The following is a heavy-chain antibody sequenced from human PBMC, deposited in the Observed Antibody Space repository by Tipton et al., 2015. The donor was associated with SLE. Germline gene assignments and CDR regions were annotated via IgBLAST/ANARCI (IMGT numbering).Heavy chain of an antibody. J-gene: IGHJ4*02. D-gene: IGHD6-13*01. Sequence: TLSLTCTVSGGSISSSSYYWGWIRQPPGKGLEWIGSIYYSGSTYYNPSLKSRVTISVDTSKNQFSLKLNSVTAADTAVYYCARESIAAAGYFDYWGQGTLVTVSS. CDR3: ARESIAAAGYFDY. V-gene: IGHV4-39*07. CDR1: GGSISSSSYY. CDR2: IYYSGST.